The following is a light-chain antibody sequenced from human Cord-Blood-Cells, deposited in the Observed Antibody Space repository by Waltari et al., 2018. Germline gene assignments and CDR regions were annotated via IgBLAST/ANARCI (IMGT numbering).Light chain of an antibody. CDR3: MQALQTPWT. V-gene: IGKV2-28*01. CDR1: QSLLHSNGYNY. CDR2: LGS. J-gene: IGKJ1*01. Sequence: DIVMTQSQLSLPVTPGEPASIPCRSSQSLLHSNGYNYLDWYLQKPGQSPQLLIYLGSNRASGVPDRFSGSGSGTDFTLKISRVEAEDVGVYYCMQALQTPWTFGQGTKVEIK.